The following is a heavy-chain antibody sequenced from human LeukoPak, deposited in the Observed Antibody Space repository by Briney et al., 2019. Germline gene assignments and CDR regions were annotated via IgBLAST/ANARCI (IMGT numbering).Heavy chain of an antibody. D-gene: IGHD3-10*01. V-gene: IGHV3-30*02. CDR1: GFTFSSYG. CDR3: AKDSATYGSLYYFDY. Sequence: GGSLRLSCAASGFTFSSYGMHWVRQAPGKGLEWVAFIRYDGSNKYYVDSVKGRFTISRDNSKNTLYLQMNSLRAEDTAVYYCAKDSATYGSLYYFDYWGQGTVVTVSS. CDR2: IRYDGSNK. J-gene: IGHJ4*02.